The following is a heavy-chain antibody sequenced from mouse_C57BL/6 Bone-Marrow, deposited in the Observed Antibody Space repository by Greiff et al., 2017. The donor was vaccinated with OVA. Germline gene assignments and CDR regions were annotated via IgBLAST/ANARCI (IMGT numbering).Heavy chain of an antibody. Sequence: QVQLQQSGPGLVAPSQSLSITCTVSGFSLTSYGVHWVRQPPGKGLEWLVVIWSDGSTTYNSALNSRLSISKDNSKSQVFLKMNSLQTDDTAMYYCARHYYGSSWYFDVWGTGTTVTVSS. CDR1: GFSLTSYG. D-gene: IGHD1-1*01. V-gene: IGHV2-6-1*01. CDR3: ARHYYGSSWYFDV. CDR2: IWSDGST. J-gene: IGHJ1*03.